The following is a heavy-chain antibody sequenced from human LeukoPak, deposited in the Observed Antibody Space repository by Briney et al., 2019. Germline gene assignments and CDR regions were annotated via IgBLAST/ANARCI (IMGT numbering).Heavy chain of an antibody. CDR2: IKQDGSEK. J-gene: IGHJ4*02. CDR1: GFTFSSYW. D-gene: IGHD3-22*01. Sequence: GGSLRLSCAASGFTFSSYWMSWVRQAPGKGLEWVANIKQDGSEKYYVDSVKGRFTISRDNSKNTLYLQMNSLRAEDTAVYYCAKEGPYSSYYYDSSGYPYFDYWGQGTLVTVSS. V-gene: IGHV3-7*03. CDR3: AKEGPYSSYYYDSSGYPYFDY.